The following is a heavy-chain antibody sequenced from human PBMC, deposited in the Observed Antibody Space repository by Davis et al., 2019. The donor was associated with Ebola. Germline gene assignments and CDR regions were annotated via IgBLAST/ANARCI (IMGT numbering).Heavy chain of an antibody. CDR2: ISSSSSYI. V-gene: IGHV3-21*04. CDR3: AKDKYSSSWYEVYYFDY. D-gene: IGHD6-13*01. Sequence: PGGSLRLSCAASGFTFSSYAMHWVRQAPGKGLEWVSSISSSSSYIYYADSVKGRFTISRDNAKNSLYLQMNSLRAEDTALYYCAKDKYSSSWYEVYYFDYWGQGTLVTVSS. CDR1: GFTFSSYA. J-gene: IGHJ4*02.